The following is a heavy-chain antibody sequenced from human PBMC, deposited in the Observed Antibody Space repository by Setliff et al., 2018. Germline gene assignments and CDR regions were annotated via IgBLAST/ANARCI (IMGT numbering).Heavy chain of an antibody. CDR1: GGSISSGSYY. D-gene: IGHD3-10*01. CDR3: ARRDGSIIYREFFVY. CDR2: LHTSGST. J-gene: IGHJ4*02. Sequence: PSETLSLTCAVSGGSISSGSYYWSWIRQPAGKGLEWVGRLHTSGSTYYNPTLNSRVTMSVDTSKNQFSLMLTSVTAADTAVYYCARRDGSIIYREFFVYWGQGALVTVPQ. V-gene: IGHV4-61*02.